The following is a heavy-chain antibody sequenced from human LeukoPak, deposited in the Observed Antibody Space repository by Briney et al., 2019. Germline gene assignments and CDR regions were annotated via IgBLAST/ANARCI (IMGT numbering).Heavy chain of an antibody. Sequence: SETLSLTCTVSGGSISSYYWSWIRQPSGKGLEWIGHIYYSGSTNYNPSLKSRVTISVDTSKNQFSLKLSSVTAADTAVYYCARGAVVIALSFDIWGQGTMVTVSS. J-gene: IGHJ3*02. CDR3: ARGAVVIALSFDI. V-gene: IGHV4-59*01. CDR1: GGSISSYY. D-gene: IGHD2-21*01. CDR2: IYYSGST.